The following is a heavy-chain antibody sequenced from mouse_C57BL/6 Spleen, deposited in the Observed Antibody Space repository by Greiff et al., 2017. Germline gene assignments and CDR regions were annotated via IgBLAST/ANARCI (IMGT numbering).Heavy chain of an antibody. V-gene: IGHV1-82*01. CDR2: IYPGDGDT. CDR3: ARWGWDGFAY. Sequence: VQLVESGPELVKPGASVKISCKASGYAFSSSWMNWVKQRPGKGLEWIGRIYPGDGDTNYNGKFKGKATLTADKSTSTAYMQLSSLTSEDSAVYFCARWGWDGFAYWGQGTLVTVSA. D-gene: IGHD4-1*01. CDR1: GYAFSSSW. J-gene: IGHJ3*01.